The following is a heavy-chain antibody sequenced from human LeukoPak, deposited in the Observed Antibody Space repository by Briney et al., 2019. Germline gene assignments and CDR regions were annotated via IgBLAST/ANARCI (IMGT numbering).Heavy chain of an antibody. CDR1: GGSISNYY. D-gene: IGHD1-14*01. CDR3: AISLWASGGSFDY. V-gene: IGHV4-4*07. Sequence: SETLSLTCTVSGGSISNYYWSWIRQPAGKGLEWIGRIYTSGSTNYNPSLKSRVTMSVDTSKNQFSLKLSSVTAADTAVYYCAISLWASGGSFDYWGQGTLVTVSS. J-gene: IGHJ4*02. CDR2: IYTSGST.